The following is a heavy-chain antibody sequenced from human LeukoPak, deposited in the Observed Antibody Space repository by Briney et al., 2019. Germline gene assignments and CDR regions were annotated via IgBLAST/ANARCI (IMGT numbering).Heavy chain of an antibody. CDR1: GFTFNNYE. Sequence: GSLRLSCAASGFTFNNYEMHWVRQTAGKGLEWVSAVGIAGDTFYAGSVKGRFSISRDNAESSLFLQMNSLRAGDTAVYYCAREGRMGTADAFDVWGQGTMVTVSS. CDR2: VGIAGDT. CDR3: AREGRMGTADAFDV. J-gene: IGHJ3*01. V-gene: IGHV3-13*01. D-gene: IGHD1-14*01.